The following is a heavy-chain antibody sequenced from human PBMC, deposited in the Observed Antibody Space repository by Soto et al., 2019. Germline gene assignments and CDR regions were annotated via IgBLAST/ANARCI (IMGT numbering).Heavy chain of an antibody. D-gene: IGHD6-19*01. V-gene: IGHV3-30-3*01. CDR3: VRDKSPYSSGWHNRHFDY. CDR2: ISYDGSNK. J-gene: IGHJ4*02. CDR1: GFTFSSYA. Sequence: QVQLVESGGGVVQPGRSLRLSCAASGFTFSSYAMHWVRQAPGKGLEWVAVISYDGSNKYYADSVKGRFTISRDNSKTLYLQMNSLRAEDTAVYYCVRDKSPYSSGWHNRHFDYWGQETLVTVSS.